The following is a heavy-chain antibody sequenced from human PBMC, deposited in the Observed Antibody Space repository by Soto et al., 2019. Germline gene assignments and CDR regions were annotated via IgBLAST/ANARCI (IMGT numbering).Heavy chain of an antibody. CDR3: ARDTSRLELRSRYMDV. J-gene: IGHJ6*03. V-gene: IGHV3-33*01. D-gene: IGHD1-7*01. CDR2: IWYDGSNK. CDR1: GFTFSSYG. Sequence: PGGSLRLSCAASGFTFSSYGMHWVRQAPGKGLEWVAVIWYDGSNKYYADSVKGRFTISRDNSKNTLYLQMNSLRAEDTAVYYCARDTSRLELRSRYMDVWGKGTTVTVSS.